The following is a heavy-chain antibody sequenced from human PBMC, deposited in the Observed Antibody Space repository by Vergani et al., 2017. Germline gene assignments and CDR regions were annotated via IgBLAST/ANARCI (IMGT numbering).Heavy chain of an antibody. V-gene: IGHV4-30-4*08. CDR2: IYYSGST. CDR3: ARTPAAINYYYYYMDV. J-gene: IGHJ6*03. CDR1: GGSISSGDYY. D-gene: IGHD2-2*02. Sequence: QVQLQESGPGLVKPSQTLSLTCTVSGGSISSGDYYWSWIRQPPGKGLEWIGYIYYSGSTYYNPSLKSRVTISVDTSKNHFSLKLSSVTAADTAVYYCARTPAAINYYYYYMDVWGKGTTVTVSS.